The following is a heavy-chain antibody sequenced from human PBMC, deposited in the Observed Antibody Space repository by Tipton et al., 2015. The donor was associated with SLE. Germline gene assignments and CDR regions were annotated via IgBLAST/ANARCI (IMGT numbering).Heavy chain of an antibody. CDR2: IYNSGGT. CDR3: ARHGMVNYYYYGMDV. D-gene: IGHD4-23*01. J-gene: IGHJ6*02. Sequence: TLSLTCTVSGGSISTGGYYWSWIRQHPGKGLEWIGYIYNSGGTDYNPSLKSRVTISADTSKNHFSLNLSSVTAADTAVYYCARHGMVNYYYYGMDVWGQGTTVTVSS. V-gene: IGHV4-31*03. CDR1: GGSISTGGYY.